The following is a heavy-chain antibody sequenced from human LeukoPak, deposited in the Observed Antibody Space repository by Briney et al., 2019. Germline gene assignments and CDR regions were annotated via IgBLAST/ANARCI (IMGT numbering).Heavy chain of an antibody. J-gene: IGHJ4*02. CDR2: TWYDGSNK. Sequence: PGGSLRLSCAASGFTFSSYGMHWVRQAPGKGLEWVAVTWYDGSNKYYADSVKGRFTISRDNSKNTLYLQMNSLRAEDTAVYYCARDLDDFWSGLTPFDYWGQGTLVTVSS. V-gene: IGHV3-33*01. CDR1: GFTFSSYG. CDR3: ARDLDDFWSGLTPFDY. D-gene: IGHD3-3*01.